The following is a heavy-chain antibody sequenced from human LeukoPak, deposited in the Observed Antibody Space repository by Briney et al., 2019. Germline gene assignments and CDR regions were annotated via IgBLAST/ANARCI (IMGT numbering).Heavy chain of an antibody. Sequence: GASVKASCKASGGTFSSYAISWLRQAPGQRLEWMGGIITIFGTANYAQKFQGRVTITADESTSTAYMELSSLRSEDTALYYCAREKETTVTTSSYYYYYMDVCGKGTTVTVSS. CDR1: GGTFSSYA. J-gene: IGHJ6*03. CDR3: AREKETTVTTSSYYYYYMDV. D-gene: IGHD4-11*01. V-gene: IGHV1-69*13. CDR2: IITIFGTA.